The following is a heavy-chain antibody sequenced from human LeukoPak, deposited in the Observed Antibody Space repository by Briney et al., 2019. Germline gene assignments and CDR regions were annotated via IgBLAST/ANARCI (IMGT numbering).Heavy chain of an antibody. CDR2: ISGSGGST. D-gene: IGHD5/OR15-5a*01. CDR3: ASGSRFDY. Sequence: GGSLRLSCAASGFTFSSYAMSWVRQARGKGLEWVSGISGSGGSTYNADSVKGRFTISRDNSKNTLYLQMNSLRTEDTAVYYCASGSRFDYWGQGTLVTVSS. V-gene: IGHV3-23*01. CDR1: GFTFSSYA. J-gene: IGHJ4*02.